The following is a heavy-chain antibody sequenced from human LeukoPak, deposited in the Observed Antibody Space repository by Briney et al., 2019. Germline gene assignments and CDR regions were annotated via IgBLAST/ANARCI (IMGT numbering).Heavy chain of an antibody. J-gene: IGHJ4*02. CDR1: GYTFTSCD. CDR3: TRGSSGRRDN. V-gene: IGHV1-8*01. Sequence: SVKVSFQASGYTFTSCDINGVRQATGQGLEWMGWMNPNSGNTGYGQSFQGRITMTRDISIGTAYMELSNLTSEDTAIYYCTRGSSGRRDNWGQGTLVTVSA. CDR2: MNPNSGNT. D-gene: IGHD6-19*01.